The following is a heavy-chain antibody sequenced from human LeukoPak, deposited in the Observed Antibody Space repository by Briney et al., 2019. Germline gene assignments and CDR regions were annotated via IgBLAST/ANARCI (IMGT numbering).Heavy chain of an antibody. D-gene: IGHD5-12*01. CDR3: VRLWLRWGIDY. CDR1: GASTNTDSYF. V-gene: IGHV4-39*01. J-gene: IGHJ4*02. CDR2: GYYAGSGS. Sequence: PAETLSITCDVSGASTNTDSYFWGWIRQPPGKGLEWVGSGYYAGSGSHYNPSLKSRVTISVDTSRNRYSLKLHSVTTADTAVYYCVRLWLRWGIDYWGQGSLVTVSS.